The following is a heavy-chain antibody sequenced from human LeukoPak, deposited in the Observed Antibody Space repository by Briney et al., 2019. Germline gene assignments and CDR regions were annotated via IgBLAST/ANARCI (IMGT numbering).Heavy chain of an antibody. Sequence: PSETLSLTCAVYGGSFSGYYWSWIRQPPGKGLEWIGEINHSGSTNYNPSLKSRVTISVDTSKNQSSLKLSSVTAADTAVYYCARGVPVAGTGGDYFDYWGQGTLVTVSS. CDR3: ARGVPVAGTGGDYFDY. J-gene: IGHJ4*02. V-gene: IGHV4-34*01. CDR1: GGSFSGYY. CDR2: INHSGST. D-gene: IGHD6-19*01.